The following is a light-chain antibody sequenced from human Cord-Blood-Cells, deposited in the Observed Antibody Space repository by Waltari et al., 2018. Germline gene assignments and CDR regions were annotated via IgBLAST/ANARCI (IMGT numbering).Light chain of an antibody. CDR2: GAS. J-gene: IGKJ2*01. Sequence: EIVFTQSPGTLSLSPGERATLPCRASQSVSSSYLAWYQQKPGQAPRLLIYGASSRATGIPDRFSGSGSGTDFTLTISRLEPEDFAVHYCQQYGSSPNTFGQGTKLEIK. V-gene: IGKV3-20*01. CDR1: QSVSSSY. CDR3: QQYGSSPNT.